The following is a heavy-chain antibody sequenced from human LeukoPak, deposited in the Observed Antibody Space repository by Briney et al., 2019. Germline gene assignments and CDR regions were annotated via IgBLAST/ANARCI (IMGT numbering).Heavy chain of an antibody. D-gene: IGHD4-11*01. V-gene: IGHV3-23*01. J-gene: IGHJ4*02. CDR3: AKDWPVSGDHYSPFDY. CDR1: GFTFSSHA. Sequence: GGSLRLSCAAPGFTFSSHAMSWVRQAPGMGLEWVAAISRSGTNTYYVDSVKGRFTISRDSSKNTLHLQMDSLRAEDTAVYYCAKDWPVSGDHYSPFDYWGQGTLVTVSS. CDR2: ISRSGTNT.